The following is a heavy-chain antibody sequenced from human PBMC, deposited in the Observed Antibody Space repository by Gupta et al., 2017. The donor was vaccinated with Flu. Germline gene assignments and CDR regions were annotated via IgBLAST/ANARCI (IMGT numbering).Heavy chain of an antibody. D-gene: IGHD4-17*01. CDR2: ISYSGSA. V-gene: IGHV4-39*01. Sequence: QPPGKGLEWIGTISYSGSAHYNPSLGSRATISVDASKNQFSLDLHSMTAADTAVYYCASDYGDTPSVVWYFDLWGRGTLVTVSS. CDR3: ASDYGDTPSVVWYFDL. J-gene: IGHJ2*01.